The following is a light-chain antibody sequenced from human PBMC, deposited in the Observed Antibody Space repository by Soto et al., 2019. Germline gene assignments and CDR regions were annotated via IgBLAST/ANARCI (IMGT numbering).Light chain of an antibody. V-gene: IGKV3-11*01. CDR2: DTS. Sequence: EIVLTQTPATLSLSPGERATLACRASQSISRFLGWYQQKPGQAPRLLIYDTSNRASGIPARFSGSGSGTNFTLTIRSLYPEDVAVYYCHQRANCPRTFGEWNKLDIK. CDR3: HQRANCPRT. J-gene: IGKJ1*01. CDR1: QSISRF.